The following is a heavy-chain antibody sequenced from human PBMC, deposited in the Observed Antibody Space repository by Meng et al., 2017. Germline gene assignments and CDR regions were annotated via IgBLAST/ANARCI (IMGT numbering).Heavy chain of an antibody. CDR1: GFTFSSYA. CDR3: AKDLEMRWAVPTGEFDY. J-gene: IGHJ4*02. CDR2: ISGGGGST. D-gene: IGHD4-17*01. Sequence: GESLKISCAASGFTFSSYAMSWVRQAPGKGLEWVSAISGGGGSTYYADSVKGRFTISRDNSKNTLYLQMNSLRAEDTAVYYCAKDLEMRWAVPTGEFDYWGQGTLVTVSS. V-gene: IGHV3-23*01.